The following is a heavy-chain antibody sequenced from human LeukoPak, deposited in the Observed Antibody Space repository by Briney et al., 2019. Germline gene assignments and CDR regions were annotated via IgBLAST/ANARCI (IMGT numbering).Heavy chain of an antibody. CDR3: ARDNYDYVWGSYRTLEFDY. CDR1: GFTFSSYA. CDR2: ISGSDGST. J-gene: IGHJ4*02. D-gene: IGHD3-16*02. V-gene: IGHV3-23*01. Sequence: GGSLRLSCAASGFTFSSYAMSWVRQAPGKGLEWVSGISGSDGSTNYADSVKGRFTISRDNAKNSLYLQMNSLRAEDTAVYYCARDNYDYVWGSYRTLEFDYWGQGTLVTVSS.